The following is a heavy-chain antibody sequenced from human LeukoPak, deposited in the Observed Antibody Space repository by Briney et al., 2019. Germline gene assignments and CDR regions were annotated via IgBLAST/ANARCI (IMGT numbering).Heavy chain of an antibody. CDR3: ARGVGATMPHYFDY. Sequence: SVKVSCKASGGTFSSYAISWVRQAPGQGLEWMGRIIPIFGTANYAQKFQGRVTITTDESPSTAYMELSSLRSEDTAVYYCARGVGATMPHYFDYWGQGTLVTVSS. D-gene: IGHD1-26*01. CDR1: GGTFSSYA. V-gene: IGHV1-69*05. CDR2: IIPIFGTA. J-gene: IGHJ4*02.